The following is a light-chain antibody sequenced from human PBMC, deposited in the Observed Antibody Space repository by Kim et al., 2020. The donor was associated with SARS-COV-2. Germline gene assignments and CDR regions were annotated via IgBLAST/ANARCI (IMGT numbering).Light chain of an antibody. Sequence: DVVTTQSPLSLPVTLGQPASISCRSSQSLVHTDGNTYLNWFQQRPGQSPRRLIYNFSNRDSGVPDRFSGSGSGTDFTLKISRVEAEDVGIYYCMQGTHWPPMYTFGQGTKLEI. CDR1: QSLVHTDGNTY. J-gene: IGKJ2*01. CDR2: NFS. CDR3: MQGTHWPPMYT. V-gene: IGKV2-30*02.